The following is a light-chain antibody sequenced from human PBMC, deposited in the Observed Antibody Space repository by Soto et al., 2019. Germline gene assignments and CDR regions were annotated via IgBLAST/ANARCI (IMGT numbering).Light chain of an antibody. CDR2: GNT. V-gene: IGLV1-40*01. CDR3: QSFDSTLRASI. J-gene: IGLJ2*01. CDR1: GSNIGAGYD. Sequence: QSVLTQPPSMSGAPGQRVTISCSGSGSNIGAGYDVHWYKQLPGAAPQVVLYGNTNRLSGVPDRFSASKSGTYASLAITGLQADDEADYYCQSFDSTLRASIFGGGTKLTVL.